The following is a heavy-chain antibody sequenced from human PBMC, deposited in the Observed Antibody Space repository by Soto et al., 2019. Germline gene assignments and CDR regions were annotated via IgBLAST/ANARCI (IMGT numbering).Heavy chain of an antibody. CDR1: GFTFNRDA. J-gene: IGHJ4*02. CDR2: IGGSGATT. V-gene: IGHV3-23*01. Sequence: EVQLLESGGGLVQPGGSLRLTCAASGFTFNRDAMTWVRQAPGKGLEWVSAIGGSGATTYYADSVKGRFTISRDNPKKTLYLQMNSLRAEDTAMYYCAKAYGDYECDYWGQGTLVTVSS. D-gene: IGHD4-17*01. CDR3: AKAYGDYECDY.